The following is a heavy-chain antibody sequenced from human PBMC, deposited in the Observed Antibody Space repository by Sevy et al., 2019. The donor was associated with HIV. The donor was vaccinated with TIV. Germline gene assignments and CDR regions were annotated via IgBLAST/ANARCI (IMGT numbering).Heavy chain of an antibody. V-gene: IGHV3-30-3*01. J-gene: IGHJ4*02. CDR3: ARDRLAEAGNPDY. D-gene: IGHD6-19*01. CDR2: ISYDGSNK. CDR1: GFTFSSYA. Sequence: GGSLRLSCAASGFTFSSYAMHWVRQAPGKGLEWVAVISYDGSNKYYADSVKGRFTISRDNSKNTLYLQMNSLRAEDTAVYYCARDRLAEAGNPDYWGQGTLVTVSS.